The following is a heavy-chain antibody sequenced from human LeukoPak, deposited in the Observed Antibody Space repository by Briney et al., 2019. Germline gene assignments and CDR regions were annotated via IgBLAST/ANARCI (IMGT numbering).Heavy chain of an antibody. CDR2: MNPNSGNT. CDR1: GYTFTSYD. Sequence: ASVKVSCKASGYTFTSYDINWVRQATGQGLEWMGWMNPNSGNTGYAQKFQGRVTMTRNTSISTAYMELSSLRSEDTAVYYCARDANWNDGGPFDYWGQGTLVTVSS. CDR3: ARDANWNDGGPFDY. V-gene: IGHV1-8*01. J-gene: IGHJ4*02. D-gene: IGHD1-1*01.